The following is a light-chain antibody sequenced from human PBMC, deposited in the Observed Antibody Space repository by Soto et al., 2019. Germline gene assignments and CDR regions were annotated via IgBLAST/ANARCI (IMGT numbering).Light chain of an antibody. Sequence: QAVETQPPSVSGAPGQRVTISCSVSSSNIGAGYDVHWYQQLPGTAPKLLIYGNSNRPSGVPDRFSGSKSGTSASLAITGLQAEDEADYYCQSYDSSLSGWVFGGGTKLTVL. CDR1: SSNIGAGYD. CDR2: GNS. CDR3: QSYDSSLSGWV. V-gene: IGLV1-40*01. J-gene: IGLJ3*02.